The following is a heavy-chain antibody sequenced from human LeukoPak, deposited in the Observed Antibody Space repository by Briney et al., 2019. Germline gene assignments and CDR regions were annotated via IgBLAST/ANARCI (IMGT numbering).Heavy chain of an antibody. CDR2: IRYDGSNK. CDR3: AKGPIYDSSGYCDY. D-gene: IGHD3-22*01. J-gene: IGHJ4*02. V-gene: IGHV3-30*02. CDR1: GFTSSGSA. Sequence: QPGGSLRLSCAASGFTSSGSALHWVRQAPGKGLEWVAFIRYDGSNKYYADSVKGRFTISRDNSKNTLYLQMNSLRAEDTAVYYCAKGPIYDSSGYCDYWGQGTLVTVSS.